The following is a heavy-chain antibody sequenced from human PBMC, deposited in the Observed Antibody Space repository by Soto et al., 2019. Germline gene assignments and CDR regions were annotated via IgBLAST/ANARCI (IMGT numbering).Heavy chain of an antibody. J-gene: IGHJ2*01. D-gene: IGHD4-17*01. CDR2: INPDNGGK. CDR3: AKDLDDGGRYWDFEL. V-gene: IGHV1-18*01. Sequence: QVQLVQSGAEVKKPGASVKVSCRASGYTFTHYGITWVRQAPGQGLEWLGWINPDNGGKHTVQRPQARLTLTTDRSTTTAYTELRSLISDDTAVYYCAKDLDDGGRYWDFELWGRGTLVTVSS. CDR1: GYTFTHYG.